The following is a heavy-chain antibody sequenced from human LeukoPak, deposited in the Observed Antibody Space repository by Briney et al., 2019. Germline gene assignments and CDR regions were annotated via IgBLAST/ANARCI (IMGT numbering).Heavy chain of an antibody. CDR1: GYTFTSYG. J-gene: IGHJ4*02. CDR2: IIPIFGTT. V-gene: IGHV1-69*06. D-gene: IGHD5-12*01. Sequence: SVKVSCKASGYTFTSYGISWVRQAPGQGLEWMGGIIPIFGTTNYARKFRGRVTLTADKSTRTAYMELSSLRSEDTAVYYCARALSGYDFGYWGQGTLVTVSS. CDR3: ARALSGYDFGY.